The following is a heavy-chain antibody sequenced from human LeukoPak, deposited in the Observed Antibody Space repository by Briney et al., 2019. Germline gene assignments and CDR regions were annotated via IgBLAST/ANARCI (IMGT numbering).Heavy chain of an antibody. J-gene: IGHJ4*02. CDR3: ARDQKVAAAGPGAFDY. V-gene: IGHV1-69*13. D-gene: IGHD6-13*01. CDR2: IIPIFGTA. Sequence: ASVKVSCKASGGTFISYAISWVRQAPGQGLEWMGGIIPIFGTANYAQKFQGRGTITADESTSTAYMELSSLRSEDTAVYYCARDQKVAAAGPGAFDYWGQGTLVTVSS. CDR1: GGTFISYA.